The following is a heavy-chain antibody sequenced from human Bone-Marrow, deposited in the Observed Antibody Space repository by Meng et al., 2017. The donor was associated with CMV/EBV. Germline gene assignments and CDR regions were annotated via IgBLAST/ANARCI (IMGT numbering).Heavy chain of an antibody. Sequence: ASVKVSCKASGYTFTSYDINWVRQAIGQGLEWMGWMNPNSGNTGYAQKFQGRVTITRNTSISTAYMELSSLRSDDTAVYYCARDSITIFGVVWDYGMDVWGQGTTVTVSS. CDR1: GYTFTSYD. CDR3: ARDSITIFGVVWDYGMDV. V-gene: IGHV1-8*03. CDR2: MNPNSGNT. D-gene: IGHD3-3*01. J-gene: IGHJ6*02.